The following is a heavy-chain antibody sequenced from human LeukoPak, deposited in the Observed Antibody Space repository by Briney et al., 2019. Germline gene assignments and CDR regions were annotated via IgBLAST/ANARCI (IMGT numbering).Heavy chain of an antibody. D-gene: IGHD4-17*01. J-gene: IGHJ4*02. Sequence: PGGSLRLSCAASGFTFRNAWVSWVRQAPGKGLEWVGRIKSRTDGGTIEYAVPLQGRFTISRDDSKNTLYLQINSLKPEDTAVYYCADLGDYAVGWGQGTLVTVSS. CDR3: ADLGDYAVG. CDR2: IKSRTDGGTI. V-gene: IGHV3-15*01. CDR1: GFTFRNAW.